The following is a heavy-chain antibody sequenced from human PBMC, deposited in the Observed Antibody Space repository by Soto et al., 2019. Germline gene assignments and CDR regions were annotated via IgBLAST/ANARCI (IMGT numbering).Heavy chain of an antibody. CDR1: GYTFTSYD. CDR3: AREEGDEIVG. CDR2: MNPNSGNT. D-gene: IGHD1-26*01. J-gene: IGHJ4*02. V-gene: IGHV1-8*01. Sequence: GASVKVSCKASGYTFTSYDINWVLQATGQGLEWMGWMNPNSGNTSSAQTFQGRVTMTRDTSISTAYMELSSLKSDDTAVYYCAREEGDEIVGWGKGTMVTVSS.